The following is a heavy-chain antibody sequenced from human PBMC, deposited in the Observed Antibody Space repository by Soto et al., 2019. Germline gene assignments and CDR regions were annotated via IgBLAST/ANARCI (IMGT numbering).Heavy chain of an antibody. CDR3: ARARDNSGYVPDAFDI. Sequence: GGSLRLSCAASGFTFSSYAMHWVRQAPGKGLEYVSAISSNGGSTYYANSVKGRFTISRDNSKNTLYLQMGILRAEDMAVYYCARARDNSGYVPDAFDIWGQGTMVTVSS. D-gene: IGHD5-12*01. J-gene: IGHJ3*02. V-gene: IGHV3-64*01. CDR2: ISSNGGST. CDR1: GFTFSSYA.